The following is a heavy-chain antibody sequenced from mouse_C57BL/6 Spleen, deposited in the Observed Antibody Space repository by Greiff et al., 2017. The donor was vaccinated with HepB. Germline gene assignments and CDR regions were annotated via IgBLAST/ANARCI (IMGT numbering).Heavy chain of an antibody. CDR3: ARWALAYFDY. D-gene: IGHD1-1*01. J-gene: IGHJ2*01. V-gene: IGHV1-64*01. CDR2: IHPNSGST. CDR1: GYTFTSYW. Sequence: VKLQQPGAELVKPGASVKLSCKASGYTFTSYWMHWVKQRPGQGLEWIGMIHPNSGSTNYNEKFKSKATLTVDKSSSTAYMQLSSLTSEDSAVYYCARWALAYFDYWGQGTTLTVSS.